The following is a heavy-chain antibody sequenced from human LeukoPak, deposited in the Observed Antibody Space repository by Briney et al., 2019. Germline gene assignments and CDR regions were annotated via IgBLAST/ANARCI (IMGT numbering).Heavy chain of an antibody. CDR2: ISGSGSVI. Sequence: PGGSLGLSCAASGFIFSTYPMSWVRQAPGKGLEWVSGISGSGSVIDYADSVKGRFSISRDNSKNTLSLQMNSLRAEDTAVYYCARWSQATAGRSYYFEYWGQGALVTVSS. J-gene: IGHJ4*02. CDR1: GFIFSTYP. CDR3: ARWSQATAGRSYYFEY. D-gene: IGHD6-19*01. V-gene: IGHV3-23*01.